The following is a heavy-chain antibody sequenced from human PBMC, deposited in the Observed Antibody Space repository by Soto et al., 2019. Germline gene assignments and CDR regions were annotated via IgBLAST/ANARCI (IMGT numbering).Heavy chain of an antibody. D-gene: IGHD3-22*01. CDR3: ARDHGGDSSGLPYYFDY. V-gene: IGHV1-69*13. Sequence: ASVKVSCKASGGTFSSYAISWVRQAPGQGLEWMGGIIPIFGTANYAQKFQGRVTITADESTSTAYMELSSLRSEDTAVYYCARDHGGDSSGLPYYFDYWGQGTLVTVSS. J-gene: IGHJ4*02. CDR2: IIPIFGTA. CDR1: GGTFSSYA.